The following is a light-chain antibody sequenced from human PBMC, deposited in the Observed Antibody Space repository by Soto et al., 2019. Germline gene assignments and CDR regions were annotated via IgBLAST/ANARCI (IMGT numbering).Light chain of an antibody. V-gene: IGLV2-8*01. CDR2: EVS. CDR1: SSDVGYYNY. CDR3: SSVAGGQFV. Sequence: QSALTQPPFASGSPGQSVTISCTGTSSDVGYYNYVSWYQQHPGRAPTLMIYEVSERPSGVPARFSGSKSDNTAYLTVSGLQAEDEADYYCSSVAGGQFVFGTGTKLTVL. J-gene: IGLJ1*01.